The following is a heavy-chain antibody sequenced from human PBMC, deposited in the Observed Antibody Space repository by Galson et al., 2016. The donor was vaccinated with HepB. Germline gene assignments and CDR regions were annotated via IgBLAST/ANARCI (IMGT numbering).Heavy chain of an antibody. CDR3: ARDGELQVGNHYSYFGMDV. J-gene: IGHJ6*02. CDR2: ISGGSTTI. D-gene: IGHD1-7*01. Sequence: SLRLSCAASGFMFTNYRMNWIRQAPGKGLEWLSDISGGSTTINYADSVKGRFIIARDNGKSSLYLQMNSLRADGTAVYFCARDGELQVGNHYSYFGMDVWGQGTTVTVSS. V-gene: IGHV3-48*04. CDR1: GFMFTNYR.